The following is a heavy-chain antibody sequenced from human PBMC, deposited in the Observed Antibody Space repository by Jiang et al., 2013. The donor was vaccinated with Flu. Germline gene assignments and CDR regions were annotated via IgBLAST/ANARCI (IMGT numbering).Heavy chain of an antibody. Sequence: VQLVESGAEVKKPGASVKVSCKASGYTFTSYYMHWVRQAPGQGLEWMGIINPSGGSTSYAQKFQGRVTMTRDTSTSTVYMELSSLRSEDTAVYYCARVARYCSGGSCYEGWFDPWGQGTLVTVSS. V-gene: IGHV1-46*01. J-gene: IGHJ5*02. CDR1: GYTFTSYY. CDR2: INPSGGST. CDR3: ARVARYCSGGSCYEGWFDP. D-gene: IGHD2-15*01.